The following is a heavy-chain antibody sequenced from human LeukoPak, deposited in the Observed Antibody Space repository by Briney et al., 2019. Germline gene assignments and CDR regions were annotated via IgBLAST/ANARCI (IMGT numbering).Heavy chain of an antibody. CDR2: ISYSGST. Sequence: SGTLPLTCTVYGGSISNYYWSWIRQPPGKGLEWIGYISYSGSTNYNPSLKSRVTISVDTSKNQFSLKLSSVTAADTAVYYCARDRGSSGNSYYFDNWGQGTLVTVSS. J-gene: IGHJ4*02. V-gene: IGHV4-59*01. CDR3: ARDRGSSGNSYYFDN. CDR1: GGSISNYY. D-gene: IGHD3-10*01.